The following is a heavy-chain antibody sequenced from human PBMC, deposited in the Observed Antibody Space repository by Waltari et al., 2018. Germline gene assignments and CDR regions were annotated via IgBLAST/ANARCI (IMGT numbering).Heavy chain of an antibody. Sequence: QVQLVQSGAAVKKPGSSVKVSCKASEGTFRSYAISWVRQAPGQGLEWMGGIIPIFGTANDAQKFQGRVTITADESTSTAYMELSSLRSEDTAVYYCARDRGYSYGTDYWGQGTLVTVSS. D-gene: IGHD5-18*01. CDR2: IIPIFGTA. CDR1: EGTFRSYA. CDR3: ARDRGYSYGTDY. J-gene: IGHJ4*02. V-gene: IGHV1-69*01.